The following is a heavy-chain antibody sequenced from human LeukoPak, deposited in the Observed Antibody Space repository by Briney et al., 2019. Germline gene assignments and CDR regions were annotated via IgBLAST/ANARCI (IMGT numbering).Heavy chain of an antibody. V-gene: IGHV3-23*01. CDR2: ISGSGGST. Sequence: PGGSLRLSCAASGFTFSSYAMSWVRQAPGKGLEWVSAISGSGGSTYYADSVKGRFTISRDNSKNTLYLQMNSLRAEDTAVYYCAKVGSGGAHYYVGYMDVWGKGTTVTVSS. D-gene: IGHD3-10*02. CDR3: AKVGSGGAHYYVGYMDV. J-gene: IGHJ6*03. CDR1: GFTFSSYA.